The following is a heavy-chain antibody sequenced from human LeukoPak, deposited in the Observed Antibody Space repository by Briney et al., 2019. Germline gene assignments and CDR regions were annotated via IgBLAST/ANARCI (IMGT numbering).Heavy chain of an antibody. CDR2: INPNSGGT. V-gene: IGHV1-2*02. CDR1: GYTFTGYY. D-gene: IGHD3-22*01. J-gene: IGHJ4*02. CDR3: ASQFLGSGYFSSDY. Sequence: ASVKVSCKASGYTFTGYYMHWVRQAPGQGLEWMGWINPNSGGTNYAQKFQGRVTMTRDTSISTAYMELSRLRSDDAAVYYCASQFLGSGYFSSDYWGQGTLVTVSS.